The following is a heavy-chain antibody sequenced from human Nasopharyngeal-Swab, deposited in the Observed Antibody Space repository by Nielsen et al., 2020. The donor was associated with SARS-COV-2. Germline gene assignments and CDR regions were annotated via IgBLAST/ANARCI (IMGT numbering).Heavy chain of an antibody. J-gene: IGHJ5*02. V-gene: IGHV4-34*13. CDR2: IYHSGSA. CDR3: ARGIVGATDWGGWFDP. D-gene: IGHD1-26*01. Sequence: WIRQPPGKGLEWIGEIYHSGSANYNPSLKSRVTISVDTSKNQFSLKLSSVTAADTAVYYCARGIVGATDWGGWFDPWGQGTLVTVSS.